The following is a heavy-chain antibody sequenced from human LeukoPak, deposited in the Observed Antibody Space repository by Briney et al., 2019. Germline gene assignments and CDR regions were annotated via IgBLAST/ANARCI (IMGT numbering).Heavy chain of an antibody. CDR3: ARGPSTVVTTR. CDR1: GFTFSDYW. CDR2: IKEDGTTK. Sequence: GGSLRLSCAASGFTFSDYWMTWVRQAPGKGLEWVANIKEDGTTKHYVDPVKGRFTISRDNAKRSLYLQMNSLRAEDTALYYCARGPSTVVTTRWGQGTLVAVSS. V-gene: IGHV3-7*01. D-gene: IGHD2-21*02. J-gene: IGHJ4*02.